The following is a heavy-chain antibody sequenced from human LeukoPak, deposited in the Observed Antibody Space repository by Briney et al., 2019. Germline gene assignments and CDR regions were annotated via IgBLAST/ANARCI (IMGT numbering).Heavy chain of an antibody. Sequence: PGRSLRLSCAASGFTFDDYAMHWVRQVPGRGLEWVSGISWNSGSIGYADSVKGRFTISRDNAKNSLYLQMNSLSVEDTALYYCAKDSGSNPTNWFDPWGQGTLVTVSS. CDR2: ISWNSGSI. D-gene: IGHD3-10*01. CDR1: GFTFDDYA. J-gene: IGHJ5*02. V-gene: IGHV3-9*01. CDR3: AKDSGSNPTNWFDP.